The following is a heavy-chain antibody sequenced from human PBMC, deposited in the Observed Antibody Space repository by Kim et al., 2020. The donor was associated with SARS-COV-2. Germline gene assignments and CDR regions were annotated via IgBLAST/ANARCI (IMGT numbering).Heavy chain of an antibody. V-gene: IGHV1-69*13. J-gene: IGHJ2*01. CDR1: GGTFSSYA. CDR2: IIPIFGTA. D-gene: IGHD1-26*01. Sequence: SVKVSCKASGGTFSSYAISWVRQAPGQGLEWMGGIIPIFGTANYAQKFQGRVTITADESTSTAYMELSSLRSEDTAVYYCARDLGRGAPNWYFDLWGRGTLVTVSS. CDR3: ARDLGRGAPNWYFDL.